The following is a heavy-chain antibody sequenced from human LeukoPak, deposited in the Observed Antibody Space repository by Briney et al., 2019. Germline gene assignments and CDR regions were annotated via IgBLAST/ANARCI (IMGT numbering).Heavy chain of an antibody. CDR1: GYTFTSYG. Sequence: AAVKVFCKASGYTFTSYGISWVRQDPGQGIEWMGWISAYNGNTNYAQKLQGRVTMTTDTSTSTAYMELRSLRSDDTAVYYCARDMGSFPNWFDPWGQGTLVTVSS. D-gene: IGHD3-16*02. V-gene: IGHV1-18*01. CDR2: ISAYNGNT. CDR3: ARDMGSFPNWFDP. J-gene: IGHJ5*02.